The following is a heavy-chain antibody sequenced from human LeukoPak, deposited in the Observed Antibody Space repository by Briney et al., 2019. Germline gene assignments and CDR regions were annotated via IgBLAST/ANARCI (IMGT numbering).Heavy chain of an antibody. J-gene: IGHJ6*03. V-gene: IGHV1-69*13. CDR3: ASSNGPVGATDQDSYYYYYMDV. Sequence: SAKVSCKASGGTFSGYAISWVRQAPGQGLEWMGGIIPIFGTADYAQKFQGRVTITADESTRTAYMGLSSLRSEDTAVYYCASSNGPVGATDQDSYYYYYMDVWGKGTTVTVSS. CDR1: GGTFSGYA. CDR2: IIPIFGTA. D-gene: IGHD1-26*01.